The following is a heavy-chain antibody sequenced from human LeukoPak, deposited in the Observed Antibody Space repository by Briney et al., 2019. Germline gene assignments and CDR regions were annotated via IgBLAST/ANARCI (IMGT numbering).Heavy chain of an antibody. V-gene: IGHV3-21*01. CDR3: ARASTEYAVTDGFDT. CDR2: VSFGSSYI. J-gene: IGHJ5*02. Sequence: GGSLRLSCAASGFTFRDYTMNWVRQSPGKGLQWVSYVSFGSSYISYADSLKGRFTISRDDAKSSVYLEMTSLRAEDTAVYYCARASTEYAVTDGFDTWGPGTLVTVSS. CDR1: GFTFRDYT. D-gene: IGHD4-17*01.